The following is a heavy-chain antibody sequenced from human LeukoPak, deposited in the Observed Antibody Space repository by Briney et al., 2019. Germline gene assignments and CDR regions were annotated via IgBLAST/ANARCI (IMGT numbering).Heavy chain of an antibody. CDR1: GFTFSSYW. V-gene: IGHV3-7*03. Sequence: SGGSLRLSCAASGFTFSSYWMSWVRQAPGKGLEWVANIKQDGSEKYYVDSVKGRFTIARDNARNSLYLQMNSLRAEDTALYYCARSNKDYYVSYYLDVWAKGTTVTVSS. J-gene: IGHJ6*03. CDR2: IKQDGSEK. CDR3: ARSNKDYYVSYYLDV.